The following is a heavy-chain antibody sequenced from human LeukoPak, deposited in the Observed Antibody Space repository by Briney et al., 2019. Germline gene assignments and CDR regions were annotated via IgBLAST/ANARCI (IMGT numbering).Heavy chain of an antibody. V-gene: IGHV4-4*07. Sequence: SETLSLTCTVSGGSISSYYWSWIRQPAGKGLEWIGRIYTSGSTNYNPSLKSRVTISVDTSKNQFSLKLSSVTAADTAVYYCARGVPYYYDSSGKYWYFDLWGRGTLVTVSS. CDR1: GGSISSYY. CDR2: IYTSGST. J-gene: IGHJ2*01. CDR3: ARGVPYYYDSSGKYWYFDL. D-gene: IGHD3-22*01.